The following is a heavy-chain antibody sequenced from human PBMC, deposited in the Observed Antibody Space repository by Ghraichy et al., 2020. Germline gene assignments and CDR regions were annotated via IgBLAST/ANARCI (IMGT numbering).Heavy chain of an antibody. Sequence: SETLSLTCTVSGGSISITTYYWGWIRQPPGKGLEWIGSVYYSGSTYCNPSLKRRVTISMDTSKNQFSLNVSSVTAADTAVYYCARQGSGFDPCAQGTLVTVSS. CDR1: GGSISITTYY. CDR3: ARQGSGFDP. V-gene: IGHV4-39*01. J-gene: IGHJ5*02. CDR2: VYYSGST.